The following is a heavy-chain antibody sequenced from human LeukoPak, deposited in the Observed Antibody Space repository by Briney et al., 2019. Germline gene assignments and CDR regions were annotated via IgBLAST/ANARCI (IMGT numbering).Heavy chain of an antibody. CDR1: GYSFSSYW. CDR3: ARHPQNYYDSSYFDY. Sequence: GESLKISCKGSGYSFSSYWIGWVRQMPGKGLEWMEIIYPGDSDTRYSPSFQGQVTISADKSISTAYLQWSSLKASDTAMYYCARHPQNYYDSSYFDYWGQGTLVTVSS. V-gene: IGHV5-51*01. CDR2: IYPGDSDT. D-gene: IGHD3-22*01. J-gene: IGHJ4*02.